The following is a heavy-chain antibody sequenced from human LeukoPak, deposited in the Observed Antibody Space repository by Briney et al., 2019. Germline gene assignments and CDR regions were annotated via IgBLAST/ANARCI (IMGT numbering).Heavy chain of an antibody. CDR2: INPNSGNT. V-gene: IGHV1-8*03. J-gene: IGHJ4*02. CDR1: GYTFTSYD. Sequence: GASVKVFCKASGYTFTSYDSNWVRQATGQGLEWMGWINPNSGNTSYAQKLQGRGTITRNTSISTAYMELSSLRSADKDVYYCGRGSSSLGYWGQGTLVTVSS. CDR3: GRGSSSLGY. D-gene: IGHD6-13*01.